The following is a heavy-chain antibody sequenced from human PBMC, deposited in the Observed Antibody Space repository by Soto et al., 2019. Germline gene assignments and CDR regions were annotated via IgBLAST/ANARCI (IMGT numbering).Heavy chain of an antibody. CDR1: GGSISSYY. J-gene: IGHJ3*02. CDR2: IYYSGST. D-gene: IGHD5-12*01. V-gene: IGHV4-59*01. Sequence: PSETLSLTCTVSGGSISSYYWSWIRQPPGKGLEWIGYIYYSGSTNYNPSLKSRVTISVDTSKNQFSLKLSSVTAADTAVYYCARVEMATRNAFDIWGQGTMVTVSS. CDR3: ARVEMATRNAFDI.